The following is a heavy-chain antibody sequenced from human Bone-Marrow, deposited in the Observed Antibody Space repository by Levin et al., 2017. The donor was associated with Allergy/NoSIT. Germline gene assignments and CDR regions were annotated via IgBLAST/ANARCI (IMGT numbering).Heavy chain of an antibody. V-gene: IGHV3-11*03. CDR2: IITSGTHT. Sequence: GESLKISCAASGFTFSDYYMSWIRQAPGKGLEWISYIITSGTHTSYADSVKGRFTISRDNANNLVFLQMHSLRAEDPAVYYCSCRYGSGTYYPGKNYWGQGTRSPSPQ. J-gene: IGHJ4*02. CDR3: SCRYGSGTYYPGKNY. CDR1: GFTFSDYY. D-gene: IGHD3-10*01.